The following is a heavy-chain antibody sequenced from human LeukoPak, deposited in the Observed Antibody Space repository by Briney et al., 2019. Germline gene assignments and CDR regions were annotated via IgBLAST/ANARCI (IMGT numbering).Heavy chain of an antibody. CDR1: GYTFNSYG. D-gene: IGHD6-19*01. V-gene: IGHV1-18*01. CDR3: ARDAIAVADDDGNWFDP. CDR2: ISAYNGNT. J-gene: IGHJ5*02. Sequence: GASVKVSCKASGYTFNSYGISWVRQAPGQGLEWMGWISAYNGNTNYTQKFQGRVTMTTDTSTSTAYMELRSLRSDDTAVYYCARDAIAVADDDGNWFDPWGQGTLVTVSS.